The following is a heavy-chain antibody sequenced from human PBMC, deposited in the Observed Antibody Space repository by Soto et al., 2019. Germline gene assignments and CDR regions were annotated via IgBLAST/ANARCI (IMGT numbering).Heavy chain of an antibody. CDR3: ASNTYYDILTGYYNDY. V-gene: IGHV4-30-4*01. Sequence: SETLSLTCTVSGGSISSGDYYWSWIRQPPGKGLEWIGYIYYSGSTYYNPSLKSRVTISVDTSKNQFSLKLSSVTAADTAVYYCASNTYYDILTGYYNDYWGQGTLVTVSS. CDR2: IYYSGST. CDR1: GGSISSGDYY. J-gene: IGHJ4*02. D-gene: IGHD3-9*01.